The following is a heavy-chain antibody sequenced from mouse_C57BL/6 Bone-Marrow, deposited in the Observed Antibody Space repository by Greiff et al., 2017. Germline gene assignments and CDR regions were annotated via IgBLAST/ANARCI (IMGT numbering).Heavy chain of an antibody. CDR3: ARRLRRGYYAMDY. CDR2: ISSGGSYP. V-gene: IGHV5-6*01. Sequence: EVQGVEPGGDLVKPGGSLKLSCAASGFTFSSYGMSWFRQTPDKRLEWVATISSGGSYPYYPDSVKGRFTISRDNAKNTLYLQMSSLKSEDTAMYYCARRLRRGYYAMDYWGQGTSVTVSS. D-gene: IGHD1-1*01. J-gene: IGHJ4*01. CDR1: GFTFSSYG.